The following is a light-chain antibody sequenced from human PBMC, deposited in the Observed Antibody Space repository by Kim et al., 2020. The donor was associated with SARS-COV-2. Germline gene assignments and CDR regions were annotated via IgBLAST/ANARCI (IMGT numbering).Light chain of an antibody. J-gene: IGKJ4*01. Sequence: VYPGERATLSCRASESVNGHLAWYQQKPGQAPRLLIYEASTRATGWPARFSGSGSGTDLTLTISSLQSEDFAVYFCQQYSKWPLTFGGGTKVDIK. CDR3: QQYSKWPLT. CDR2: EAS. CDR1: ESVNGH. V-gene: IGKV3-15*01.